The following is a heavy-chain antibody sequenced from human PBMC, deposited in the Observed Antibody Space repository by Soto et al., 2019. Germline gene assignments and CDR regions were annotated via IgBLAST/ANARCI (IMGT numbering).Heavy chain of an antibody. CDR3: ATQEVGGSYVYTFDP. CDR1: GGSITSSSYY. Sequence: LETLSLTCTVSGGSITSSSYYWGWIRQPPGKGLEWIGSIYYSGSTYYNPSLKSRVTISVDTSKNQFSLKLSSVTAADTAVYYCATQEVGGSYVYTFDPWGQGTLVTVSS. V-gene: IGHV4-39*01. CDR2: IYYSGST. D-gene: IGHD1-26*01. J-gene: IGHJ5*02.